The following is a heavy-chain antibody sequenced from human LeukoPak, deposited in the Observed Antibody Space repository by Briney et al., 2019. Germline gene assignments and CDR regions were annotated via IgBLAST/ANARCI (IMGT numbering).Heavy chain of an antibody. CDR3: ARDRTYYDSSGYYYY. V-gene: IGHV3-30*03. CDR2: ISYDGSNK. D-gene: IGHD3-22*01. Sequence: QPGGSLRLSCAASGFTFDDYGMSWVRQAPGKGLEWVAVISYDGSNKYYADSVKGRFTISRDNSKNTLYLQMNSLRAEDTAVYYCARDRTYYDSSGYYYYWGQGTLVTVSS. J-gene: IGHJ4*02. CDR1: GFTFDDYG.